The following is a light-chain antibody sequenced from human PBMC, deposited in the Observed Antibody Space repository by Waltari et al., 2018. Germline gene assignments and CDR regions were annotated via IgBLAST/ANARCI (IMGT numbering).Light chain of an antibody. CDR1: QSISSW. V-gene: IGKV1-5*03. CDR3: QQYHSYRT. J-gene: IGKJ1*01. Sequence: DLQLTQSPSTLSPSVGARVTITCRASQSISSWLAWYQQKPGKAPKLLIYKASSLESGVPSRFSGSGSGTEFTLTISSLQPDDCATYYCQQYHSYRTFGQGTKVEIK. CDR2: KAS.